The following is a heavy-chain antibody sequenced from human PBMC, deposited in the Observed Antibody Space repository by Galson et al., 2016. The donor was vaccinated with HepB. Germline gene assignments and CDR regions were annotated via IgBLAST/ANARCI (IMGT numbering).Heavy chain of an antibody. D-gene: IGHD2/OR15-2a*01. Sequence: SLRLSCAASGFTFSNYGMTWVRQAPGKGLEVVSSISRSGDSTDYADSVKGRFTISRDNSKNTLSLQMSSLRTDDTAIYYCAKRHEYCPAVGCSVDYWGQGTLVTVSS. CDR2: ISRSGDST. V-gene: IGHV3-23*01. CDR1: GFTFSNYG. CDR3: AKRHEYCPAVGCSVDY. J-gene: IGHJ4*02.